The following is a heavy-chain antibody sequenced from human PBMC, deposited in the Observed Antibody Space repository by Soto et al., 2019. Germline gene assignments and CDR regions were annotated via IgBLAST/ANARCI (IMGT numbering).Heavy chain of an antibody. Sequence: CKGSGYSFTSYWIGWVRQMPGKGLEWMGIIYPGDSDTRYSPSFQGQVTISADKSISTAYLQWSSLKASDTAMYYCARSLITSYPYYYYYGMDVWGQGTTVTVSS. J-gene: IGHJ6*02. CDR3: ARSLITSYPYYYYYGMDV. CDR2: IYPGDSDT. CDR1: GYSFTSYW. D-gene: IGHD2-2*01. V-gene: IGHV5-51*01.